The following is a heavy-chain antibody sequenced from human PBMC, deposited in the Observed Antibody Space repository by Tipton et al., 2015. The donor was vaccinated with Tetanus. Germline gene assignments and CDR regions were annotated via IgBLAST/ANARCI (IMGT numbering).Heavy chain of an antibody. CDR3: AKMGYSYGPLDYWYFDL. J-gene: IGHJ2*01. CDR1: GFTFSSYA. CDR2: ISGSGGST. D-gene: IGHD5-18*01. Sequence: SLRLSCAASGFTFSSYAMSWVRQAPGKGLEWVSAISGSGGSTYYADSVKGRFTISRDNSKNTLYLQMNSLRAEDTAVYYCAKMGYSYGPLDYWYFDLWGRGTLVTVSS. V-gene: IGHV3-23*01.